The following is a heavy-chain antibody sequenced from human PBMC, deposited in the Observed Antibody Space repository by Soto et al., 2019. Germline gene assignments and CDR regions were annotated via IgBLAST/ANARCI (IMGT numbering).Heavy chain of an antibody. CDR2: VFHTGNT. CDR3: ARSLTLTRLDF. J-gene: IGHJ4*02. Sequence: QVLLQESSPRQVKPSETLSLTCTVSSGTMNNYYGSWIRQPPGKGLEWIGSVFHTGNTYYSPSLKSRVTLSVETSKKQFSLNLRSVTAADTAVYYCARSLTLTRLDFWGRGTQVTVS. CDR1: SGTMNNYY. V-gene: IGHV4-59*01.